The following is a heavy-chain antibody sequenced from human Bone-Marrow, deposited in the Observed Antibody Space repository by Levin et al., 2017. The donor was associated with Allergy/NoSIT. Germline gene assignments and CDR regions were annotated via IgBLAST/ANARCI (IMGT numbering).Heavy chain of an antibody. V-gene: IGHV3-72*01. CDR3: TRGRCGAVTRSSCGMDV. J-gene: IGHJ6*02. Sequence: GESLKISCVASGFTFSDHYMDWVRQAPGKGLEWVARTRDKANSYTTEYAASVRGRFTIPRDESTNSLHLQMNSLKTDDTAVYHCTRGRCGAVTRSSCGMDVWGQGTTVTVSS. CDR1: GFTFSDHY. CDR2: TRDKANSYTT. D-gene: IGHD4-17*01.